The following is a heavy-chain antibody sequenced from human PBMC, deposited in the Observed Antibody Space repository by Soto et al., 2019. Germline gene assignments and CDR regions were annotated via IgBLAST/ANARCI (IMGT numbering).Heavy chain of an antibody. D-gene: IGHD2-15*01. CDR1: GYTFTSYA. J-gene: IGHJ6*02. V-gene: IGHV1-3*01. CDR3: ARLGYCSGGSCYPLDYYYGMDV. Sequence: ASVKVSCKASGYTFTSYAMHWVRQAPGQRLEWMGWINAGNGNTKYSQKFQGRVTITRDTSASTAYMELSSPRSEDTAVYYCARLGYCSGGSCYPLDYYYGMDVWGQGTTVTVSS. CDR2: INAGNGNT.